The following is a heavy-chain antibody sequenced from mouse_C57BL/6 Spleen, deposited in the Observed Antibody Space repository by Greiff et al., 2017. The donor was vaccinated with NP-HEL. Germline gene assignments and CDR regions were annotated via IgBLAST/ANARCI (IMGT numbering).Heavy chain of an antibody. Sequence: QVQLQQPGAELVKPGASVKLSGKASGYTFPSYWRPWVRQRPGQGLEWIGIIYPNSGGTNYKEKFKSKATLTVDKASSTAYMQLSSLTSEDSAVYYCARGMVTSYWYFDVWGTGTTVTVSS. V-gene: IGHV1-64*01. CDR3: ARGMVTSYWYFDV. J-gene: IGHJ1*03. CDR1: GYTFPSYW. CDR2: IYPNSGGT. D-gene: IGHD2-2*01.